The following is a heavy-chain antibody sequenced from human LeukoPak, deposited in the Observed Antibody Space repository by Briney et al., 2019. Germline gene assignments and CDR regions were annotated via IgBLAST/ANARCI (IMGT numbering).Heavy chain of an antibody. CDR3: ARDPGYGLVVDYGDY. CDR1: GFTVSGNY. J-gene: IGHJ4*02. V-gene: IGHV3-66*01. Sequence: GGSLRLSCAASGFTVSGNYMSWVRQAPGKGLEWLSVIHRSGNTYYADSVKGRFTISRDSSKNTVFLQMDSLRAEDTAVYYCARDPGYGLVVDYGDYWGQGILVAVSS. CDR2: IHRSGNT. D-gene: IGHD2-15*01.